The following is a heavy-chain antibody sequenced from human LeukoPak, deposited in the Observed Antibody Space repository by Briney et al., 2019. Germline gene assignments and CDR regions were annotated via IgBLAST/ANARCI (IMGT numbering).Heavy chain of an antibody. V-gene: IGHV1-18*01. J-gene: IGHJ6*03. Sequence: ASVKVSCKASGYTFTSYGISWVRQAPGQGLEWMGWINAYNGNTNYAQKLQGRVTMTTDTSTSTAYMELRSLRSDDTAVYYCARGAVYYDILTGAYYYMDVWGKGTTVTISS. CDR1: GYTFTSYG. CDR2: INAYNGNT. CDR3: ARGAVYYDILTGAYYYMDV. D-gene: IGHD3-9*01.